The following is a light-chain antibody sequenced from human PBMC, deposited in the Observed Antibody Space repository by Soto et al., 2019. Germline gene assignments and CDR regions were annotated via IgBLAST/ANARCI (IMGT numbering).Light chain of an antibody. CDR2: DAS. CDR3: QQYNSLG. J-gene: IGKJ1*01. V-gene: IGKV1-5*01. Sequence: DIHLTQYPSTLSSSVGDRVTITCRASQSISIWLAWDQQKPGKAPKLLIYDASSLESGVPSRFSGSGSGTEFTLTISSLQPDDFATYYCQQYNSLGFGQGTKV. CDR1: QSISIW.